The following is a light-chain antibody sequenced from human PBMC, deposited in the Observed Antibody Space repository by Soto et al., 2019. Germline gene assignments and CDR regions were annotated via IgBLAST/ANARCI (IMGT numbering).Light chain of an antibody. Sequence: ALTQPPSVSGSPGQSVTISCTGTSTDFVSYNRVSWYQQPPGTAPKLIIYEASNRPSGVPDRFSGSKSGNTASLTISGLQAADEADYYCSLYKSENTYVFGTGTKVTVL. CDR3: SLYKSENTYV. V-gene: IGLV2-18*01. CDR2: EAS. J-gene: IGLJ1*01. CDR1: STDFVSYNR.